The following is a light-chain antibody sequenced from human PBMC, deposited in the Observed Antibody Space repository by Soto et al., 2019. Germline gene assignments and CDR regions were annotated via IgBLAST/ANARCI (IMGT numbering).Light chain of an antibody. CDR3: SSYSGTNYHYV. Sequence: QSVLTQPPSASGSFGQSVTISCTGTSSDVGGYNYVSWYQQHPGKAPKLMIYEVSERPSGVPDRFSGSKSGNTASLTVSGLHADDEADYYCSSYSGTNYHYVFGTGTKLTVL. J-gene: IGLJ1*01. CDR1: SSDVGGYNY. CDR2: EVS. V-gene: IGLV2-8*01.